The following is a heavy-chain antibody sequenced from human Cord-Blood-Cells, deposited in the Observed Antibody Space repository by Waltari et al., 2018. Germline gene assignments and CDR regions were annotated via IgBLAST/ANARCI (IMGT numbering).Heavy chain of an antibody. Sequence: EVQLVESGGGLVQPGGSLRLSCAASGFTFSSYSMNWVRQAPGKGLEWVSYISSSSSTIYYADSVKGRCTISRDNAKNSLYLQMNSLRDEDTAVYYCARVLTLSSAYYFDYWGQGTLVTVSS. CDR2: ISSSSSTI. CDR3: ARVLTLSSAYYFDY. V-gene: IGHV3-48*02. D-gene: IGHD3-9*01. CDR1: GFTFSSYS. J-gene: IGHJ4*02.